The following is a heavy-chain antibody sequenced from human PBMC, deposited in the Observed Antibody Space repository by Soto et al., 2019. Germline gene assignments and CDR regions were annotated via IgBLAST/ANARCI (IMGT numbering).Heavy chain of an antibody. CDR3: AHAYSSSWSLDY. J-gene: IGHJ4*02. CDR1: GFSLSTTGVG. Sequence: SGPTLVNPTQTLTLTCTFSGFSLSTTGVGVSWIRQPPGKALEWLALIYWDDVKRYSPSLKSRLTITKDTSKNQVVLTMTNVDPVDTATYYCAHAYSSSWSLDYWGQGTLVTVSS. V-gene: IGHV2-5*02. CDR2: IYWDDVK. D-gene: IGHD6-13*01.